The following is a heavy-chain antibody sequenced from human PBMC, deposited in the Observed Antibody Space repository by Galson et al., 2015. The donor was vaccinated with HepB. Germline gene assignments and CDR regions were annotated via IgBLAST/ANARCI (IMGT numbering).Heavy chain of an antibody. J-gene: IGHJ6*02. CDR1: GYTLTEFS. CDR3: ATPYPPFERPNYYYGMDV. D-gene: IGHD1-1*01. CDR2: FDPEDGET. V-gene: IGHV1-24*01. Sequence: SVKVSCKVSGYTLTEFSMHWVRQAPGKGLEWMGGFDPEDGETIYAQKFQGRVTMTEDTSTDTAYMELSSLRSEDTAVYYCATPYPPFERPNYYYGMDVWGQGTTVTVSS.